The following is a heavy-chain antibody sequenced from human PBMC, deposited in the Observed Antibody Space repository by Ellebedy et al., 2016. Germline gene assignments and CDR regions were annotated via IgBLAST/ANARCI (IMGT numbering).Heavy chain of an antibody. CDR3: RWGIQH. J-gene: IGHJ1*01. V-gene: IGHV3-43D*04. CDR2: IGRDGDTA. D-gene: IGHD3-16*01. Sequence: GGSLRLSCAASGFTFVDFSMHWVRQAPGKGLEWVALIGRDGDTAYYADALKGRFTISRDNSKNSLYLQMDSLRAEDTAIYYCRWGIQHWGQGTLVTVSS. CDR1: GFTFVDFS.